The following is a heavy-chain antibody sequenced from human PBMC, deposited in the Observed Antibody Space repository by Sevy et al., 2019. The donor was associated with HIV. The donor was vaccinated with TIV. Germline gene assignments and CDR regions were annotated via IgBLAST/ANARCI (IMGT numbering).Heavy chain of an antibody. V-gene: IGHV1-58*01. CDR1: AFTFSTSA. D-gene: IGHD3-3*01. Sequence: ASVKVSCKASAFTFSTSAVQWVRQSRGQHLEWIGWIVVGSGSTNYAQKFQGRVTFTRDMSTNTAYMEMSSLRSDDTAVYYCAATTDTIFGVVLMNNWFDPWGQGTLVTVSS. J-gene: IGHJ5*02. CDR2: IVVGSGST. CDR3: AATTDTIFGVVLMNNWFDP.